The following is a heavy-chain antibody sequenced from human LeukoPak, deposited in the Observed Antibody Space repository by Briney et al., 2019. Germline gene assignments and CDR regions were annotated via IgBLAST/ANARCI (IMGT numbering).Heavy chain of an antibody. J-gene: IGHJ5*02. CDR1: GFTFSSYA. V-gene: IGHV3-30*04. D-gene: IGHD2-15*01. CDR3: ASLDSRIVVVVA. CDR2: ISYDGSNK. Sequence: PGRSLRLSCAASGFTFSSYAMHWVRQAPGKGLEWVAVISYDGSNKYYADSVKGRFTISRDNSKNTLYLQMNSLRAEDTAVYYCASLDSRIVVVVAWGQGTLVTVSS.